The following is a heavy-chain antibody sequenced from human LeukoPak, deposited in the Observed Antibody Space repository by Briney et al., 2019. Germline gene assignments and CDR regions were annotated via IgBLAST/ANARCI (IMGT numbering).Heavy chain of an antibody. CDR3: VSVARGELLSQTSWIDWYLDL. Sequence: PGGSLRLSCAASGFTFRNYGMSWVRQAPGKGLEWVSAISGSGYITHYADSVRGRVTISRDNAKNSLYLQMNSPRAEDTALYYCVSVARGELLSQTSWIDWYLDLWGRGTLVTVSS. J-gene: IGHJ2*01. D-gene: IGHD1-26*01. CDR1: GFTFRNYG. CDR2: ISGSGYIT. V-gene: IGHV3-23*01.